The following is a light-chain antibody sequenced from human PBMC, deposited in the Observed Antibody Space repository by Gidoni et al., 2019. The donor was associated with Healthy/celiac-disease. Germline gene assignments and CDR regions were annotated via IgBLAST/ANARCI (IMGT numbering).Light chain of an antibody. CDR2: AAS. CDR1: QGISSY. CDR3: QQLNSYPWT. V-gene: IGKV1-9*01. J-gene: IGKJ1*01. Sequence: DIQLTQSPSFLSASVGDRVTITCRASQGISSYLAWYQQKPGKAPKLLIYAASTLQSGVPSRFSGRGSRTEFTLTISSLQPEDFATYYCQQLNSYPWTFGQGTKVEIK.